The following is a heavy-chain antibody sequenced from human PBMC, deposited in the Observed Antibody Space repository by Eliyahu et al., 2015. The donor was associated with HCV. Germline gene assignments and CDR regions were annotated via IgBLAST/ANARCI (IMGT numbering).Heavy chain of an antibody. D-gene: IGHD6-13*01. CDR1: GYSFTNFG. Sequence: QVQLVQSGGEVKKPGASVKVSCKFSGYSFTNFGISWVRQAPGQGLEWMGWISGYSGNTNYAQKLQGRVTLTTDTSTSTAYMELKSLRSDDTAVYYCARDRGSNSWYGDSWGQGTQVTVSS. J-gene: IGHJ4*02. V-gene: IGHV1-18*01. CDR2: ISGYSGNT. CDR3: ARDRGSNSWYGDS.